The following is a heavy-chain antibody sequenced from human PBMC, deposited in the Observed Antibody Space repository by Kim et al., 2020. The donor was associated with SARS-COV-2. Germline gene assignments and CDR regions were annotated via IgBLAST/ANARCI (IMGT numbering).Heavy chain of an antibody. CDR2: YHSSGSS. CDR1: SGSITRDY. J-gene: IGHJ4*02. V-gene: IGHV4-4*07. CDR3: ARESGTSRYFDY. Sequence: SETLSLTCSVSSGSITRDYWTWVRQSAGKGLEWLGRYHSSGSSNYSPSLKSRVTMSVDTADNQFSLRLNSVAAADTAVYYCARESGTSRYFDYWGQGILVTVSS.